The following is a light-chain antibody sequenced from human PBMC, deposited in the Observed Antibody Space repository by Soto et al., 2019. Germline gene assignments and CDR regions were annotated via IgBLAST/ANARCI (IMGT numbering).Light chain of an antibody. CDR1: QNIDTV. Sequence: DIQMTQSPSSLSASVGDSVTISCRSSQNIDTVLNWYQQKAGEAPKLLIRSSTTLQDGVPSRFTGSGSGTEFALTIGSLQPEDFASYYCQQSHSAPTFGQGTKV. V-gene: IGKV1-39*01. CDR3: QQSHSAPT. CDR2: SST. J-gene: IGKJ1*01.